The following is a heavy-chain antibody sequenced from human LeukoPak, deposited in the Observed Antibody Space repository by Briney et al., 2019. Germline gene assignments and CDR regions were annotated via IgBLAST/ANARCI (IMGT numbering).Heavy chain of an antibody. Sequence: ASVKVSCKASGYTFTSYDINWVRQATGQGLAWMGWMNPNSGNTGYAQKFQGRVTMTRNTSISTAYMELSSLRSEDTAIYYCARATMLRGVMDCYFDYWGQGALVTVSS. J-gene: IGHJ4*02. CDR3: ARATMLRGVMDCYFDY. V-gene: IGHV1-8*01. D-gene: IGHD3-10*01. CDR1: GYTFTSYD. CDR2: MNPNSGNT.